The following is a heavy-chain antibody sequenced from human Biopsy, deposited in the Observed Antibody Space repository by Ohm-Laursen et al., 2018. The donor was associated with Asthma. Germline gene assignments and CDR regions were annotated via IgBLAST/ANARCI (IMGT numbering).Heavy chain of an antibody. D-gene: IGHD1-26*01. CDR2: IYWDDDK. CDR1: GFSLSTSGGG. J-gene: IGHJ4*02. CDR3: VHTLVGLKAFDF. Sequence: TQILTLTCTFSGFSLSTSGGGVGWIRQPPGKALEWLGNIYWDDDKRYTPSLQSRLTITRDTPKDQVVLTMTNMGPVDTGTYYCVHTLVGLKAFDFWGQGTLVTVSS. V-gene: IGHV2-5*02.